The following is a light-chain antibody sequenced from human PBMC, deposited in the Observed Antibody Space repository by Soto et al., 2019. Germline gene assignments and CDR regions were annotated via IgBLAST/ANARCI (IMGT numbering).Light chain of an antibody. CDR1: QSIGST. CDR2: GAS. V-gene: IGKV3-15*01. Sequence: EIVMTQFPVTLSVSPGERVTLSCTASQSIGSTLAWYLQKPGQPPRLLIYGASTRATDIPARFSGSGSGTEFTLAISSLQSEDFAVYYCQQYIRWPLTLGGGTKVDIK. J-gene: IGKJ4*01. CDR3: QQYIRWPLT.